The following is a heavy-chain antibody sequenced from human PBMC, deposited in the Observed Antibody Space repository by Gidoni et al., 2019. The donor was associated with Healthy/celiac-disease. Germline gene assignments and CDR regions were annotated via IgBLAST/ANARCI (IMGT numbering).Heavy chain of an antibody. CDR1: GFTFRSYS. CDR3: ARATDVLLWFGEFIDAFDI. CDR2: ISSSSSYI. J-gene: IGHJ3*02. D-gene: IGHD3-10*01. Sequence: EVQLVEYGGGLVKPGGSLRLTCAASGFTFRSYSMTWVRTAQGQGLEWVSSISSSSSYIYYADSVKGRFTISRDNAKNSLYLQMNSLRAEDTAVYYCARATDVLLWFGEFIDAFDIWGQGTMVTVSS. V-gene: IGHV3-21*01.